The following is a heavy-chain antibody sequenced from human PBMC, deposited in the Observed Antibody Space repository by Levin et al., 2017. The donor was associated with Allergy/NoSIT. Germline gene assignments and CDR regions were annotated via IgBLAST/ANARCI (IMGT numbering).Heavy chain of an antibody. CDR2: IKSKPDGGTT. CDR1: GFTFTTAW. CDR3: TADFLYHYMGV. Sequence: GGSLRLSCTASGFTFTTAWMNWVRQRPGKGLEWVGRIKSKPDGGTTDSAAPVKGRFTVSRADSTDTLYLEMNSLKTEDTGVYYCTADFLYHYMGVWGKGTAVTVSS. J-gene: IGHJ6*03. V-gene: IGHV3-15*01.